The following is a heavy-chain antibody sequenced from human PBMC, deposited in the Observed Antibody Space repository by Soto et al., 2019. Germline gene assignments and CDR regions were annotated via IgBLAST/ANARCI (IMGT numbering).Heavy chain of an antibody. J-gene: IGHJ5*02. Sequence: PSETLTLTCTVSGGSISSGGYYWSWIRQHPGKGLEWIGYIYYSGSTYYNPSLKSRVTISVDTSKNQFSLKLSSVTAADTGIYFCARGYFASGHGYDLWGQGTLVTVSS. V-gene: IGHV4-31*03. CDR3: ARGYFASGHGYDL. CDR1: GGSISSGGYY. CDR2: IYYSGST. D-gene: IGHD3-10*01.